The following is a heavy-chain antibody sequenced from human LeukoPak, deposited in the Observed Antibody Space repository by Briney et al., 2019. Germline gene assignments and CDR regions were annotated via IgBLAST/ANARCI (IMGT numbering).Heavy chain of an antibody. J-gene: IGHJ4*02. V-gene: IGHV1-18*01. D-gene: IGHD2-21*02. CDR3: ARDPPPYCGGDCYSDY. Sequence: GASVKVSCKASGYTFTSYGISWVRQAPGQGLEWMGWISAYNGNTNYAQKLQGRVTMTTDTSTSTAYMELRSLRSDDTAVYYCARDPPPYCGGDCYSDYWGPGTLVTVSS. CDR1: GYTFTSYG. CDR2: ISAYNGNT.